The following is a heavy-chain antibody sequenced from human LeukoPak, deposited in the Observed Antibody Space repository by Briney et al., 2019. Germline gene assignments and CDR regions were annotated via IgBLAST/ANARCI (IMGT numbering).Heavy chain of an antibody. Sequence: ASVKVSFKSSGYGFITYGISWGRQAPGQGLEWVGWMSVDNGNTNYSQKFQERGTITTDTSTSTVYMELTSLKSDDTAVYYCARDRSNSEYWGQGTLVTVSS. CDR2: MSVDNGNT. V-gene: IGHV1-18*01. J-gene: IGHJ4*02. D-gene: IGHD1-26*01. CDR3: ARDRSNSEY. CDR1: GYGFITYG.